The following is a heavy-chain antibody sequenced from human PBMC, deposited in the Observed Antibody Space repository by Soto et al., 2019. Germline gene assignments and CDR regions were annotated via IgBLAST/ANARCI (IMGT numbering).Heavy chain of an antibody. CDR3: ARGNEYSGYIDY. CDR1: GGSFSGYY. V-gene: IGHV4-34*01. Sequence: SETLSLTCAVYGGSFSGYYWSWIRQPPGKGLEWIGEINHSGSTNYNPSLKSRVTISVDTSKNQFSLKLSSVTAADTAVYYCARGNEYSGYIDYWGQGTLVTVSS. J-gene: IGHJ4*02. D-gene: IGHD5-12*01. CDR2: INHSGST.